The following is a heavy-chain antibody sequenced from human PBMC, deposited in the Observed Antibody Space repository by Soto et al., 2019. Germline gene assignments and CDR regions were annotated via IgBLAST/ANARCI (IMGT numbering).Heavy chain of an antibody. V-gene: IGHV4-4*02. Sequence: QVQLQESGPGLVKPSETLSLTCAVYGGSISSNKWWSWVRQPPGKGLEWIGEIYHSGSTNYNPSLKSRVTIPLDKSNNQFSLKLTSVTAADSAVYYCARDDHIVVVPTSLGAMDVWGQVTTVTVSS. CDR3: ARDDHIVVVPTSLGAMDV. CDR1: GGSISSNKW. CDR2: IYHSGST. D-gene: IGHD2-2*01. J-gene: IGHJ6*02.